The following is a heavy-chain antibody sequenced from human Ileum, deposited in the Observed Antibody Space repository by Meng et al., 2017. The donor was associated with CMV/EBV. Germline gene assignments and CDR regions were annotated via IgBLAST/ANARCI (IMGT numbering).Heavy chain of an antibody. V-gene: IGHV1-2*02. CDR1: FSGYS. Sequence: FSGYSIPWLRQAPEQCLEWMGWINLNSGGTNYAQKFQGRVAMTRVTSITTAYMELSSLRSDDTAVYYCARDPGYCSSNTCPGVFDYWGQGTLVTVSS. J-gene: IGHJ4*02. D-gene: IGHD2-2*01. CDR3: ARDPGYCSSNTCPGVFDY. CDR2: INLNSGGT.